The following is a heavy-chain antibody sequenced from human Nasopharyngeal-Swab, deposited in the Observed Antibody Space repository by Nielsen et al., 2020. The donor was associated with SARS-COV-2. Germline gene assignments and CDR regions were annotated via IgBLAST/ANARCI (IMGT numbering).Heavy chain of an antibody. CDR3: ARPLGYCSGGTCVGTKTFDI. J-gene: IGHJ3*02. CDR1: GFTFRKYA. D-gene: IGHD2-15*01. V-gene: IGHV3-33*01. CDR2: VWFDGNNE. Sequence: GESLKISCAASGFTFRKYAMQWVRQAPGKGLEWVATVWFDGNNEYYADSVKGRFTISRDNSKSTVDLQMNSLRVEDTAVYYCARPLGYCSGGTCVGTKTFDIWGQGTMVTVSS.